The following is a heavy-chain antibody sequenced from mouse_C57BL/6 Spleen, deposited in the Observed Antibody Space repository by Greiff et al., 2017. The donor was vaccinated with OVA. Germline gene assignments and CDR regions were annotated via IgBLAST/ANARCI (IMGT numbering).Heavy chain of an antibody. Sequence: EVQGVESGGGLVKPGGSLKLSCAASGFTFSDYGMHWVRQAPEKGLEWVAYISSGSSTISYADTVKGRFTISRDNAKNTLFLQMTSLRSEDTAMYYCARSPRSRAWFAYWGQGTLVTVSA. CDR2: ISSGSSTI. CDR1: GFTFSDYG. V-gene: IGHV5-17*01. CDR3: ARSPRSRAWFAY. J-gene: IGHJ3*01. D-gene: IGHD1-1*01.